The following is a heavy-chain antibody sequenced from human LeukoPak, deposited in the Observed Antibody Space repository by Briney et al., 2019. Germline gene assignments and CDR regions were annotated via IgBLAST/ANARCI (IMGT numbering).Heavy chain of an antibody. D-gene: IGHD3-22*01. J-gene: IGHJ4*02. Sequence: GGSLRLSCAASGFTFSSYSMNWVRQAPGKGLEWVSYISSSSSTIYYADSVEGRFTISRDNAKNSLYLQMNSLRDEDTAVYYCARDGTIVVAPLGFFDYWGQGTLVTVSS. CDR3: ARDGTIVVAPLGFFDY. CDR2: ISSSSSTI. V-gene: IGHV3-48*02. CDR1: GFTFSSYS.